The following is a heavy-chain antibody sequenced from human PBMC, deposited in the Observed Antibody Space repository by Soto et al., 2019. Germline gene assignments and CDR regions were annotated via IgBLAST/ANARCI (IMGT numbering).Heavy chain of an antibody. V-gene: IGHV1-69*01. J-gene: IGHJ6*02. CDR3: ARGQFHHVSNYYYALDV. CDR1: GGTFSSYA. CDR2: FIPMFNRP. Sequence: QVQLVQSGAEVKKPGSSVKVSCKASGGTFSSYAISWVRQAPGQGLEWMGGFIPMFNRPHSARKFQGRVRIAPDDSTSTAYMDLSSLRSEDTAVYYCARGQFHHVSNYYYALDVWGQGTTVTVSS.